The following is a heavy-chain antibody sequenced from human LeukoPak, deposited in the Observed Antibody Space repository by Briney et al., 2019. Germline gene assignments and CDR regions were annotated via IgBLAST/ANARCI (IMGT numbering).Heavy chain of an antibody. CDR1: GFTFSNHA. CDR3: AKRMDILYWYFDL. Sequence: GGSLRLSCAASGFTFSNHAMHWVRQASGKGLEWVATISYDGSNKYYADSVKGRVAVSRDNSKNTVSLLMDRLRAEDTAVYYCAKRMDILYWYFDLWGRGTLVTVSS. CDR2: ISYDGSNK. V-gene: IGHV3-30*18. J-gene: IGHJ2*01.